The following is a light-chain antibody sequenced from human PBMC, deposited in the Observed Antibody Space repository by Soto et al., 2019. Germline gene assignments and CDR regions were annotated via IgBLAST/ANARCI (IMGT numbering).Light chain of an antibody. CDR1: SSDVGGYNY. J-gene: IGLJ2*01. CDR2: DVS. V-gene: IGLV2-14*04. CDR3: SSYTSSSTVV. Sequence: SCTGTSSDVGGYNYVSWHQQHPGKAPKLMIYDVSNRPSGVSNRFSGSKSGNTASLTISGLQAEDEADYYCSSYTSSSTVVYGGRTALT.